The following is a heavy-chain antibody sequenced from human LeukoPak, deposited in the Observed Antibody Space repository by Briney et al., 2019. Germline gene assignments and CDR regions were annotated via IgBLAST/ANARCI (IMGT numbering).Heavy chain of an antibody. CDR3: ATDYYDSSGYYLGGMTV. Sequence: GGSLRLSCAASGFTFNTYWMHWARQDPGKGLVWVSRINSDGSNTIYTDSVKGRFTISRDNAKNTLYLQMNSLRPEDTAVYYCATDYYDSSGYYLGGMTVWGQGTTVTVSS. CDR2: INSDGSNT. V-gene: IGHV3-74*01. D-gene: IGHD3-22*01. CDR1: GFTFNTYW. J-gene: IGHJ6*02.